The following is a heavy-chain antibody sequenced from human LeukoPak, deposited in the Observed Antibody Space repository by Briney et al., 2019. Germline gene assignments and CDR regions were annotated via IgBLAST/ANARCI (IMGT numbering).Heavy chain of an antibody. Sequence: ASVKVSCKASGNTFTRYYMHWVRQAPGQGLEWMGIINPSGVSTIYAQNLQGRVTMTRDTSTSTVYMELSSLRSEDTAVYYCARDQDDYGLFDYWGQGTLVTVSS. J-gene: IGHJ4*02. D-gene: IGHD4-17*01. V-gene: IGHV1-46*01. CDR1: GNTFTRYY. CDR3: ARDQDDYGLFDY. CDR2: INPSGVST.